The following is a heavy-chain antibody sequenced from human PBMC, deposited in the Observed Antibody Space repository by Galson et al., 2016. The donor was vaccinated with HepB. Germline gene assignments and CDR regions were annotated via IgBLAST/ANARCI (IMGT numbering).Heavy chain of an antibody. D-gene: IGHD6-19*01. V-gene: IGHV3-33*01. Sequence: SLRLSCAASGFTFSRYGMHRVRQAPGEGLESVAFIWYDGTNKFYADSVKGRFTISRDNSKNTLYLQLNSLRAEDTAVYYCAREDPNIAVAALDYWGQGTLVTVSS. CDR1: GFTFSRYG. CDR2: IWYDGTNK. CDR3: AREDPNIAVAALDY. J-gene: IGHJ4*02.